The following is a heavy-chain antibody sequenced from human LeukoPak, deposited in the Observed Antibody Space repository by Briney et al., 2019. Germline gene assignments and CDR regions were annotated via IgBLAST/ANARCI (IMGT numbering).Heavy chain of an antibody. D-gene: IGHD7-27*01. Sequence: GGSLRLSCAASGFTFSSYAMSWVRQAPGKGLEWVSVIYSGGSTYYADSVKGRFTISRDNSKNTLYLQMNSLRAEDTAVYYCARGFLGDYWGQGTLVTVSS. CDR3: ARGFLGDY. CDR2: IYSGGST. CDR1: GFTFSSYA. V-gene: IGHV3-66*02. J-gene: IGHJ4*02.